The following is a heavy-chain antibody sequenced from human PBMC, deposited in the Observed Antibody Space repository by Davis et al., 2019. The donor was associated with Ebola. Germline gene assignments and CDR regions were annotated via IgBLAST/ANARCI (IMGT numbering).Heavy chain of an antibody. Sequence: PGGSLRLSCAASGFTFSDSAMHWVRQAPSKALEWVAVISHDGSNQYYADSVRGRFTISRDTSTNTVFLQMSGLGHDDTALYYCARDRGAGYSASSGYYGLDVWGQGTTVTVSS. CDR1: GFTFSDSA. J-gene: IGHJ6*02. D-gene: IGHD6-6*01. CDR2: ISHDGSNQ. V-gene: IGHV3-30*03. CDR3: ARDRGAGYSASSGYYGLDV.